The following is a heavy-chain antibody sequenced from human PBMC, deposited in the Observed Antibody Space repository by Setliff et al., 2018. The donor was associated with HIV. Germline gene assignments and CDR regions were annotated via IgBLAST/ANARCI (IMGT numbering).Heavy chain of an antibody. CDR2: INSDGGIS. D-gene: IGHD6-6*01. Sequence: GGSLRLSCAASGFTFSNYWMHWVRQAPGKGLEWVSRINSDGGISEHADAVKGRLTISRDNARNTLYLEMNSLRAEDTAVYYCARLPQDVRSSIDFWGQGTLVTVSS. CDR1: GFTFSNYW. V-gene: IGHV3-74*03. J-gene: IGHJ4*02. CDR3: ARLPQDVRSSIDF.